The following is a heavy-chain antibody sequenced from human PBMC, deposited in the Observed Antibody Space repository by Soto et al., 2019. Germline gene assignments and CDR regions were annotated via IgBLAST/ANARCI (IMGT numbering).Heavy chain of an antibody. J-gene: IGHJ5*02. CDR2: ISYDGSNR. V-gene: IGHV3-30*03. CDR1: GFVFNDYD. Sequence: QVQLAESGGGVAQPGRSLRLSCTTSGFVFNDYDIHWVRQAPGKGLAWLASISYDGSNRYYADSVKGRFTISRDNSKNTLSLQINSLGTEDTAVYYCSRGIKGGLDAWGPGTLVTVSS. D-gene: IGHD2-21*01. CDR3: SRGIKGGLDA.